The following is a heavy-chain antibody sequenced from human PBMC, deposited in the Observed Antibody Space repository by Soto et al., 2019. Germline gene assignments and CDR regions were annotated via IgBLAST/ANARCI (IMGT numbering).Heavy chain of an antibody. J-gene: IGHJ4*02. Sequence: QVQLQESGPGLVKPSETLSLTCTVSAGSISSYYWSWIRQPPGKGLEWIGYSFYTGSTNYNPSLKSRVTISVVTSMNQYSLKLTSVTAADTAVYYCTRGAVLLEWLVPFDYWGQGTLVTVSS. V-gene: IGHV4-59*01. CDR2: SFYTGST. CDR3: TRGAVLLEWLVPFDY. D-gene: IGHD3-3*01. CDR1: AGSISSYY.